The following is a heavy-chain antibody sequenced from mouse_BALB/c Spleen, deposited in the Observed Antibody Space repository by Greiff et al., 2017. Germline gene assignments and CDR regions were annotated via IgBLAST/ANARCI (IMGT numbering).Heavy chain of an antibody. D-gene: IGHD3-2*01. CDR2: ISDGGSYT. CDR3: AREGVDSSGPDY. Sequence: EVHLVESGGGLVKPGGSLKLSCAASGFTFSDYYMYWVRQTPEKRLEWVATISDGGSYTYYPDSVKGRFTISRDNAKNNLYLQMSSLKSEDTAMYYCAREGVDSSGPDYWGQGTTLTVSS. CDR1: GFTFSDYY. V-gene: IGHV5-4*02. J-gene: IGHJ2*01.